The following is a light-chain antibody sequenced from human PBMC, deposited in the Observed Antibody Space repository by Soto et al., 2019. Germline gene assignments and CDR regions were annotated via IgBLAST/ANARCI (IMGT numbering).Light chain of an antibody. V-gene: IGLV2-14*01. CDR3: ISYRTVSTYV. Sequence: QSALTQPASVSGSPGQSITIACTGTSSDIGGYNFVSWYQQHPGKAHKLLIYDVGNRPSGVSNRFSGSKSGNTASLTISELQAQDEAHYYCISYRTVSTYVFGTGTKVTVL. CDR2: DVG. CDR1: SSDIGGYNF. J-gene: IGLJ1*01.